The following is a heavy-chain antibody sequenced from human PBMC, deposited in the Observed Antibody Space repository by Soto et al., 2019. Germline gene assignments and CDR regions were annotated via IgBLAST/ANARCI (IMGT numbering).Heavy chain of an antibody. CDR2: IYPGDSDT. CDR3: ARQAASSDYGMDV. V-gene: IGHV5-51*01. CDR1: GYSFTSYW. Sequence: GESLKISCKGSGYSFTSYWIGWVRQMPGKGLEWMGIIYPGDSDTRYSPSFQGQVTISADKSISTAYLQWSSLKASDTAMYYCARQAASSDYGMDVWGQGTTVTVSS. D-gene: IGHD6-13*01. J-gene: IGHJ6*02.